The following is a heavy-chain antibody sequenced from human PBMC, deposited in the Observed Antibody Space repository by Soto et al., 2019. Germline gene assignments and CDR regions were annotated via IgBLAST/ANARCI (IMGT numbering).Heavy chain of an antibody. Sequence: ASVKVSCKASGYTFTSYGISWVRQAPGQGLEWMGGIIPIFGTANYAQKFQGRVTITADESTSTAYMELSSLRSEDTAGYYCAREEGIVAPQRGTYGMDVWGQGTTVTVSS. CDR2: IIPIFGTA. CDR1: GYTFTSYG. CDR3: AREEGIVAPQRGTYGMDV. D-gene: IGHD1-26*01. V-gene: IGHV1-69*13. J-gene: IGHJ6*02.